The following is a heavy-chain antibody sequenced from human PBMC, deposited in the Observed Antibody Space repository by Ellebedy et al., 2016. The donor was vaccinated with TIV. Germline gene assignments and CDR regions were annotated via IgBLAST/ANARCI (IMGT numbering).Heavy chain of an antibody. CDR1: GFTFSSYG. V-gene: IGHV3-33*01. D-gene: IGHD3-10*01. CDR2: IWYDGSNK. CDR3: AREELLWFGELYGPPGYYYYGMDV. J-gene: IGHJ6*02. Sequence: GGSLRLSCAASGFTFSSYGMHWVRQAPGKGLEWVAVIWYDGSNKYYADSVKGRLTISRDNSKNTLYLQMNRRRAEDTAVYYCAREELLWFGELYGPPGYYYYGMDVWGQGTTVTVSS.